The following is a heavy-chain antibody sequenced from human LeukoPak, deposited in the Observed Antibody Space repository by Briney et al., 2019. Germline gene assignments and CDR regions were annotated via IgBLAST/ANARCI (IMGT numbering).Heavy chain of an antibody. CDR2: IYYSGST. CDR3: ARDRAYCERTNCYRFFDV. V-gene: IGHV4-39*07. D-gene: IGHD2-21*01. CDR1: GGSISSSSYY. J-gene: IGHJ2*01. Sequence: SETLSLTCTVSGGSISSSSYYWGWIRQPPGKGLEWIGSIYYSGSTYYNPSLQSRLAVSVDTSKNQFSLNLSSVTAADTAVYYCARDRAYCERTNCYRFFDVWGRGTLVAVSS.